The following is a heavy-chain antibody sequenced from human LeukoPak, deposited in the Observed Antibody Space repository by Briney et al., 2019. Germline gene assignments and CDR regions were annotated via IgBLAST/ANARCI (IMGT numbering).Heavy chain of an antibody. CDR1: GFTFSSYA. D-gene: IGHD2-2*01. CDR3: AALKRYCSSTRCIAAAPWGMDV. Sequence: GGSLRLSCAASGFTFSSYAMHWVRQAPGKGLEWVAVISCDGSNKYYADSVKGRFTISRDNSKNTLYLQMNSLRAEDTAVYYCAALKRYCSSTRCIAAAPWGMDVWGQGTTVTVSS. V-gene: IGHV3-30*04. J-gene: IGHJ6*02. CDR2: ISCDGSNK.